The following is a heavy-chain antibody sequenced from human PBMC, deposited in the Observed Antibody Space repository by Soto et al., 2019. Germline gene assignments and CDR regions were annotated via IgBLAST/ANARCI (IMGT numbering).Heavy chain of an antibody. CDR2: IYPGGSDT. CDR1: GYSFTSYW. D-gene: IGHD3-9*01. Sequence: PGESLKISCKGSGYSFTSYWIGWVRQMPGKGLEWMGIIYPGGSDTRYSPSFQGQVTISADKSISTAYLQWSSLKASDTAMYYCARHSTGYHLLGYYYYMDVWGKGTTVTVSS. J-gene: IGHJ6*03. V-gene: IGHV5-51*01. CDR3: ARHSTGYHLLGYYYYMDV.